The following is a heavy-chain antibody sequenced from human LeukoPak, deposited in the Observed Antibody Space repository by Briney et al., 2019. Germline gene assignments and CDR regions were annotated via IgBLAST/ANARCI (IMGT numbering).Heavy chain of an antibody. D-gene: IGHD1-26*01. V-gene: IGHV3-48*03. Sequence: AGGSLRLSCAASGFTFSSYEMNWVRQAPGKGLEWVSYISSSGSTIYYADSVKGRFTISRDNAKNTLYLQMNSLRAEDTAVYYCAKDRAPCCPIVGAMAGAFDIWGQGTMVTVSS. CDR2: ISSSGSTI. CDR1: GFTFSSYE. CDR3: AKDRAPCCPIVGAMAGAFDI. J-gene: IGHJ3*02.